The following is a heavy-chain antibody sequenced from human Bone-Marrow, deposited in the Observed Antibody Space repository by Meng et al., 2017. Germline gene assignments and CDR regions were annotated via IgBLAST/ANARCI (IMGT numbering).Heavy chain of an antibody. CDR2: ISYDGSNK. D-gene: IGHD6-19*01. Sequence: GESLKISCAASGFIFSSYAMHWVRQAPGKGLEWVAVISYDGSNKYYADSVKGRFTISRDNSKNTLYLQMNSLRAEDTAVYYCARVGVYSSGWYGDYFDYWGQGTLVTVSS. V-gene: IGHV3-30*01. CDR3: ARVGVYSSGWYGDYFDY. J-gene: IGHJ4*02. CDR1: GFIFSSYA.